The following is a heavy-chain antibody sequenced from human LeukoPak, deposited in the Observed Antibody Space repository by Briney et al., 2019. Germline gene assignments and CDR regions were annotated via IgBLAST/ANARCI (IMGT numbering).Heavy chain of an antibody. CDR3: ARDGTENRDAFDI. CDR2: IYSGGST. Sequence: PGGSLRLSCAASGFTVSSNYMSWVRQAPGKGLEWVSVIYSGGSTYYADSVKGRFTIFRDNSKNTLYLQMNSLRAEDTAVYYCARDGTENRDAFDIWGQGTMVTVSS. D-gene: IGHD6-13*01. CDR1: GFTVSSNY. J-gene: IGHJ3*02. V-gene: IGHV3-66*01.